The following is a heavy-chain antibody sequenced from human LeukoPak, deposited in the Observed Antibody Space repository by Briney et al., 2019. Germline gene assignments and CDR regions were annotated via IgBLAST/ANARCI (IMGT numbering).Heavy chain of an antibody. CDR1: GYTFTGYY. Sequence: ASVKVSCKASGYTFTGYYMHWVRQAPGQGLEWMGWINPNSGGTNYAQKFQGRVTMTRDTSISTAYMELSRLRSDDTAVHYCASSPLWGQLLQLDYWGQGTLVTVSS. V-gene: IGHV1-2*02. CDR3: ASSPLWGQLLQLDY. CDR2: INPNSGGT. J-gene: IGHJ4*02. D-gene: IGHD2-2*01.